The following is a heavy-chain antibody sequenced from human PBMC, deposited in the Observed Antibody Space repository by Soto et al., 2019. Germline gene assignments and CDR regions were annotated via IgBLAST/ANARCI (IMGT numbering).Heavy chain of an antibody. CDR1: GGSFSGYY. Sequence: QVQLQQWGAGLLKPSETLSLTCAVYGGSFSGYYWSWIRQPPGKGLEWIGEINHSGSTNYNPSLKSRVTISVDTSKNQFSLKLSSVTAADTAVYYWARLDSSGWTDAFDIWGQGTMVTVSS. J-gene: IGHJ3*02. CDR2: INHSGST. D-gene: IGHD6-19*01. CDR3: ARLDSSGWTDAFDI. V-gene: IGHV4-34*01.